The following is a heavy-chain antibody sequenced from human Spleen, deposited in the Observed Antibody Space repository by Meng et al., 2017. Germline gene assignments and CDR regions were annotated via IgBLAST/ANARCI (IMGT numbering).Heavy chain of an antibody. Sequence: SETLSLTCTVSGYSISSGYYWGWIRQPPGRGLEWIRSIYHSGSTYYNPSLKSRVTISVDTSKNQISLNLSSVTAADTAVYYCARSCSGGSCYFDYWGQGTLVTVSS. V-gene: IGHV4-38-2*02. CDR2: IYHSGST. D-gene: IGHD2-15*01. J-gene: IGHJ4*02. CDR3: ARSCSGGSCYFDY. CDR1: GYSISSGYY.